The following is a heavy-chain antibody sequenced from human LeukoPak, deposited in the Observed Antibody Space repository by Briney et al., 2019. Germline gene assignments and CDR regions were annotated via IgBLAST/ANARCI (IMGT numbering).Heavy chain of an antibody. J-gene: IGHJ4*02. CDR1: GFTFDDCA. CDR3: AEGTYSGNYYAVDY. CDR2: ISWNSGSI. D-gene: IGHD1-26*01. V-gene: IGHV3-9*01. Sequence: GRSLRLSCAASGFTFDDCAMHWVRQAPGKGLEWASSISWNSGSIGYADSVKGRFTISRDNAKNSLYLQMNSLRAEDTALYYCAEGTYSGNYYAVDYWGQGTLVTVSS.